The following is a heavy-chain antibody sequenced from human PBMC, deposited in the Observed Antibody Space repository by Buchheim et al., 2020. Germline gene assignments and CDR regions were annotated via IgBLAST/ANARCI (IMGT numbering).Heavy chain of an antibody. V-gene: IGHV3-48*02. CDR3: ARGGSDLYELDH. J-gene: IGHJ4*02. CDR1: GFTFSTYS. CDR2: IRSRGSTK. Sequence: EVQLLESGGGLVQPGGSLRLSCAASGFTFSTYSMNWVRQAPGKGLEWVSYIRSRGSTKYYAGSVKGRFTISRDNAKNSLYLQMNSLRDEDTAVYYCARGGSDLYELDHWGQGTL. D-gene: IGHD2-21*02.